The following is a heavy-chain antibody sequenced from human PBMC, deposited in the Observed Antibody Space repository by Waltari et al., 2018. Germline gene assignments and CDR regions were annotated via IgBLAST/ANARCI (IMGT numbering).Heavy chain of an antibody. CDR1: GFTFSSYW. CDR3: TRALSGSFPY. CDR2: INTDGSST. Sequence: EVQLVESGGGSVQPGGSLRLSCAAPGFTFSSYWMYWVRQAPGKGLVWVSRINTDGSSTSYADSVKGRFTISRDNAKNTLYLQMNSLRAEDTAVYYCTRALSGSFPYWGQGTLVTVSS. V-gene: IGHV3-74*01. D-gene: IGHD1-26*01. J-gene: IGHJ4*02.